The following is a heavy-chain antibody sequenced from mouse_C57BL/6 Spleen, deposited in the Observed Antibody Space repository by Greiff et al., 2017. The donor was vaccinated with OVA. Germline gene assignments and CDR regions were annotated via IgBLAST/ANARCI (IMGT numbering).Heavy chain of an antibody. D-gene: IGHD1-1*01. J-gene: IGHJ4*01. CDR3: ARDGYGSAYYYAMDY. V-gene: IGHV3-5*01. Sequence: VQLQQSGPGLVKPSQTVFLTCTVTGISITTGNYRWSWIRQFPGNKLEWIGYIYYSGTITYNPSLTSRTTITRDTPKNQFFLEMNSLTAEDTATYYCARDGYGSAYYYAMDYWGQGTSVTVSS. CDR2: IYYSGTI. CDR1: GISITTGNYR.